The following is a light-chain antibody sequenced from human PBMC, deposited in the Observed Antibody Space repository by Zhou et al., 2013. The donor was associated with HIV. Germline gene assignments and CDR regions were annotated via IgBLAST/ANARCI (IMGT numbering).Light chain of an antibody. CDR2: DAS. Sequence: EIVLTQSPATLSLSPGKRVTLSCRASQSVSSYLAWYQHKPGQAPRLLIYDASNRATGIPARFSGSGSGTDFTLTISSLEPEDFAVYYCQRYGDSPALSFGGGTKLEIK. J-gene: IGKJ4*01. CDR3: QRYGDSPALS. V-gene: IGKV3-11*01. CDR1: QSVSSY.